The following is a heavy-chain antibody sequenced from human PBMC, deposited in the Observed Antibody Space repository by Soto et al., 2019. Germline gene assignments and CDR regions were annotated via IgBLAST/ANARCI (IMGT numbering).Heavy chain of an antibody. CDR3: ARGLEAGYYFAY. CDR2: VTTSGDRS. Sequence: EVQLLESGGRLIQPGGSLRLSCAASGFNFSSYAMCWIGQAPGKGPEWVAGVTTSGDRSGYADSVKGRFTVSRANSQNTMYLPLNSLRGYDTAIYYCARGLEAGYYFAYWGQGTLVTVSS. V-gene: IGHV3-23*01. CDR1: GFNFSSYA. J-gene: IGHJ4*02. D-gene: IGHD3-22*01.